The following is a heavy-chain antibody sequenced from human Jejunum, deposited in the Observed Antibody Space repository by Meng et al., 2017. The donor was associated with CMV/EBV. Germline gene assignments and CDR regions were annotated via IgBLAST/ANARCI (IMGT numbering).Heavy chain of an antibody. V-gene: IGHV3-66*02. D-gene: IGHD3-22*01. CDR3: ARRKYDYGDYYHHAFDI. CDR1: GVTVNTSY. CDR2: IYSGGDT. J-gene: IGHJ3*02. Sequence: GVTVNTSYMSWGRPAPGKGLSWVSLIYSGGDTYYADSVKGRFTISRDNPKNTLYLQMNRLTAEDTAVYYCARRKYDYGDYYHHAFDIWGQGTLVTVSS.